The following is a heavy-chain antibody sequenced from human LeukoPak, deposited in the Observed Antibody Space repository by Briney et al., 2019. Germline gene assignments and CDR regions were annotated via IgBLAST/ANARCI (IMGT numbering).Heavy chain of an antibody. D-gene: IGHD3-22*01. CDR1: GGTFSSYA. CDR2: IIPIFGTA. CDR3: AASSGYYYSDSY. J-gene: IGHJ4*02. V-gene: IGHV1-69*13. Sequence: ASVKVSCKASGGTFSSYAISWVRQAPGQGLEWMGGIIPIFGTANYAQKFQGRVTITADESTSTAYMELSSLRSEDTAVYYCAASSGYYYSDSYWGQGTLVTVSS.